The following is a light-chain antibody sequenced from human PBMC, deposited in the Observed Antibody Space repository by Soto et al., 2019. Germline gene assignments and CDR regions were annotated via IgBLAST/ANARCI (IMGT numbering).Light chain of an antibody. CDR2: GAS. CDR1: QSVSSSY. CDR3: QQYGNSPIT. J-gene: IGKJ5*01. V-gene: IGKV3-20*01. Sequence: EIVLTQSPGTLSLSPGERATLSCRASQSVSSSYLAWFQQKPGQAPRLLIYGASSRATGIPDRFSGSKSGTDFTLTIRGLEPEDVAVYYCQQYGNSPITFGQGTRLEIK.